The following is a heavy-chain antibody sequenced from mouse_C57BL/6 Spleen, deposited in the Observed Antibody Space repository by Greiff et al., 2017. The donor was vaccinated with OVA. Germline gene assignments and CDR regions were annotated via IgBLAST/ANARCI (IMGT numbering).Heavy chain of an antibody. Sequence: LQESGAELVRPGTSVKVSCKASGYAFTNYLIEWVKQRPGQGLEWIGVINPGSGGTNYNEKFKGKATLTADKSSSTAYMQLSSLTSEDSAVYFCARYYYGSSYRYAMDYWGQGTSVTVSS. CDR1: GYAFTNYL. CDR2: INPGSGGT. J-gene: IGHJ4*01. CDR3: ARYYYGSSYRYAMDY. V-gene: IGHV1-54*01. D-gene: IGHD1-1*01.